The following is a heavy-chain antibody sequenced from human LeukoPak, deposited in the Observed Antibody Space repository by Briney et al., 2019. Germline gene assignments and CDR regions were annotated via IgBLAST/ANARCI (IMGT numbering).Heavy chain of an antibody. J-gene: IGHJ4*02. CDR1: GGSISSGGYS. D-gene: IGHD2-15*01. V-gene: IGHV4-30-2*01. CDR3: ARGYCSGGSGYSYYFDY. Sequence: SQTLSLTCAVSGGSISSGGYSWSWIRQPPGKGLEWIGYIYHSGSTYYKPSLKSRVTISVDRSKTSFSLKLSSVTAADTAVYYCARGYCSGGSGYSYYFDYWGQGTLVTVSS. CDR2: IYHSGST.